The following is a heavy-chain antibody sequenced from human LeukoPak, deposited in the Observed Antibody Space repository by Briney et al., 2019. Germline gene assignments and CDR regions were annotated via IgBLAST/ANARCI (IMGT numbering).Heavy chain of an antibody. Sequence: PGGSLRLSCAASGFTFSSYAMSWVRQAPGKGLEWIGSIYHSGSTYYNPSLKSRVTISVDTSKNQFSLKLSSVTAADTAVYYCARQGGDLQPSFDYWGQGTLVTVSS. CDR2: IYHSGST. V-gene: IGHV4-38-2*01. CDR1: GFTFSSYA. D-gene: IGHD4-17*01. J-gene: IGHJ4*02. CDR3: ARQGGDLQPSFDY.